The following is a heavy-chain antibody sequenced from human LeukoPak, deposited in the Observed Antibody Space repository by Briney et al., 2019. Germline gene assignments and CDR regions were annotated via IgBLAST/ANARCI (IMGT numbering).Heavy chain of an antibody. J-gene: IGHJ2*01. D-gene: IGHD3-9*01. CDR1: GYSISSGYY. Sequence: SETLSLTCTVSGYSISSGYYWGWIRQPPGKGLEWIGSIYHSGSTYCNPSLKSRVTISVDTSKNQFSLKLSSVTAADTAVYFCARQYSDILTGYHRGELYWYFDLWGRGTLVTVSS. CDR2: IYHSGST. V-gene: IGHV4-38-2*02. CDR3: ARQYSDILTGYHRGELYWYFDL.